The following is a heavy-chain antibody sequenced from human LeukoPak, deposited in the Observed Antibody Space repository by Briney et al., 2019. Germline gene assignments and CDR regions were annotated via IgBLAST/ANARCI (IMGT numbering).Heavy chain of an antibody. V-gene: IGHV4-34*01. CDR3: ARGFTVTTRRVFVP. CDR1: GGSFSGYY. CDR2: INHSGST. Sequence: SETLSLTCAVYGGSFSGYYWSWIRQPPGKGLECIGEINHSGSTNYNPSLKSRVTISVDTSKNQFSLKLSPVTAADTAVYYCARGFTVTTRRVFVPWGQGTLVTVSS. D-gene: IGHD4-11*01. J-gene: IGHJ5*02.